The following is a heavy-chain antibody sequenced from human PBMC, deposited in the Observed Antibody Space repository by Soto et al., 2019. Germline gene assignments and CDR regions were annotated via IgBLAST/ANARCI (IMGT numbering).Heavy chain of an antibody. CDR2: IVVGSGNT. V-gene: IGHV1-58*01. Sequence: SVKVSCKASGFTFTSSAVQWVRQARGQRLEWIGWIVVGSGNTNYAQKFQERVTITRDMSTSTAYMELSSLRSEDTAVYYCAADAARITIFGVATLPPVATNIDYWGQGTLVTVSA. J-gene: IGHJ4*02. CDR3: AADAARITIFGVATLPPVATNIDY. D-gene: IGHD3-3*01. CDR1: GFTFTSSA.